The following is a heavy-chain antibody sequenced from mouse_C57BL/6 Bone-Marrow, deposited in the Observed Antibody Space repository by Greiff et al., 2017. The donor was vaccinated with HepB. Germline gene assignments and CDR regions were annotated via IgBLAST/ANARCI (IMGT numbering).Heavy chain of an antibody. Sequence: EVKVVESGGGLVQSGRSLRLSCATSGFTFSDFYMEWVRQAPGKGLEWIAASRNKANDYTTEYSASVKGRFIVSRDTSQSILYLQMNALRAEDTAIYYCARDAGLRDWYFDVWGTGTTVTVSS. CDR2: SRNKANDYTT. CDR1: GFTFSDFY. CDR3: ARDAGLRDWYFDV. J-gene: IGHJ1*03. D-gene: IGHD1-1*01. V-gene: IGHV7-1*01.